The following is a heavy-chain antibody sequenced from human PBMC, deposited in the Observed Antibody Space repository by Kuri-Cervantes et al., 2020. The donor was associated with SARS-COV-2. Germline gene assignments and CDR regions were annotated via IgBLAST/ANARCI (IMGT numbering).Heavy chain of an antibody. Sequence: GGSLRLSCAASGLTVRSNYMSWVRQAPGKGLKWVSVIYSGGSTYYADSVKGRFTISRDSSKNMLYLQMNSLRAEDTAVYYCARERYGDYVSPYQYYGMDVWGQGTTVTVSS. V-gene: IGHV3-53*01. D-gene: IGHD4-17*01. CDR2: IYSGGST. CDR3: ARERYGDYVSPYQYYGMDV. J-gene: IGHJ6*02. CDR1: GLTVRSNY.